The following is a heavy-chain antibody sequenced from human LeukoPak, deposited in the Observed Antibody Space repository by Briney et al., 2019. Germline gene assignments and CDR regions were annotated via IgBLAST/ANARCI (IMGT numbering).Heavy chain of an antibody. CDR2: IFYSGRT. Sequence: SETPSLTCTVSYGSISSYYWSWIRQPPGKGLEWIGSIFYSGRTNYNPSLKSRVTISVDTSKNQFSLRLSSVTAADTAVYYCARDSGDYLADAFDVWGQGTMVTVSS. CDR3: ARDSGDYLADAFDV. J-gene: IGHJ3*01. D-gene: IGHD4-17*01. V-gene: IGHV4-59*01. CDR1: YGSISSYY.